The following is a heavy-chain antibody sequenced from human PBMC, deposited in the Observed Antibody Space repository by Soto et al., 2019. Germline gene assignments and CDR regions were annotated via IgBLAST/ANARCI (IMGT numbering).Heavy chain of an antibody. CDR2: IDTHSGDT. CDR1: GYTFNEYG. V-gene: IGHV1-3*04. CDR3: ARDKMRFFLGTPRFNWFDP. D-gene: IGHD3-3*01. J-gene: IGHJ5*02. Sequence: QVHLVQSGADVKEPGASVKVSCRSSGYTFNEYGIHWVRQAPGQRPEWMGWIDTHSGDTRYSQRFQDRLTLTRETSANTVYMNLGSLRPEDTAVYICARDKMRFFLGTPRFNWFDPWGQGTLVTVSS.